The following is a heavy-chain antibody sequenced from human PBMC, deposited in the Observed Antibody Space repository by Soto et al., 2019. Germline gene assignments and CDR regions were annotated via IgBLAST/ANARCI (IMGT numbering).Heavy chain of an antibody. J-gene: IGHJ4*02. D-gene: IGHD3-10*01. CDR1: GGSISSSNW. CDR2: VYHTGNT. CDR3: ARGSGSYEY. Sequence: QLQESGPGLVKPSGTLSLTCAVSGGSISSSNWWTWVRQPPGKGLEWIGEVYHTGNTNYNPSLKSRVTISVDKSQNQFSLKVTSVTAADMAMYYCARGSGSYEYWGQGTLVTVSS. V-gene: IGHV4-4*02.